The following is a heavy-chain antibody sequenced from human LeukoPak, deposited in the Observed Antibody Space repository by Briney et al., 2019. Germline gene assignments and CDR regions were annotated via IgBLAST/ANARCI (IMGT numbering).Heavy chain of an antibody. J-gene: IGHJ6*03. CDR1: GFTFSSYS. D-gene: IGHD2-15*01. Sequence: GGSLRLSCAASGFTFSSYSMNWVRQAPGKGLEWVSSISSSSSYIYYADSVKGRFTISRDTAKNSLYLQMNSLRAEDTAVYYCARDVPYCSGGSCLYYYYYYMDVWGKGTTVTVSS. CDR2: ISSSSSYI. V-gene: IGHV3-21*01. CDR3: ARDVPYCSGGSCLYYYYYYMDV.